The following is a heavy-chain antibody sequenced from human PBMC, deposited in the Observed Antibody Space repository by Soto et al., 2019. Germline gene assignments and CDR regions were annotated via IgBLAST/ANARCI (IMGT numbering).Heavy chain of an antibody. CDR3: AHGRTRYCSGGSCYGWGMDV. D-gene: IGHD2-15*01. V-gene: IGHV2-5*02. CDR1: GFSLSTSGVG. J-gene: IGHJ6*02. Sequence: QITLKESGPTLVKPTQTLTLTCTFSGFSLSTSGVGVGWIRQPPGKALEWLALIYWDDDKRYSPSLKSRLTITKDTSKNQVVLTMTNMDPVDTATYYCAHGRTRYCSGGSCYGWGMDVWGQGTTVTVSS. CDR2: IYWDDDK.